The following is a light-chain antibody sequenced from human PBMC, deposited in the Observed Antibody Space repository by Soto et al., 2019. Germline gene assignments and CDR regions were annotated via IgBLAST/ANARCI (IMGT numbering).Light chain of an antibody. V-gene: IGKV1-5*03. CDR3: QQYNGYPLT. CDR2: QAS. Sequence: DIQMTQSPSTLSAVVGDRVTITSRASQSISTWLAWYPQKPGKAPNLLIYQASSLQSGVPSRFSGSGSGTEFTLTISSLQPDDFATYYCQQYNGYPLTFGGGTKV. J-gene: IGKJ4*01. CDR1: QSISTW.